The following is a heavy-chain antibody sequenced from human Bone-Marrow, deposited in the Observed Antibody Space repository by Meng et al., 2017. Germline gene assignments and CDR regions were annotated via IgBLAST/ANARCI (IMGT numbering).Heavy chain of an antibody. CDR2: ISSSSSYI. D-gene: IGHD3-22*01. Sequence: VGSLRLSCAASGFTFSSYSMNWVRQAPGKGLEWVSSISSSSSYIYYADSVKGRFTISRDNAKNSLYLQMSSLRAEDTAVYYCARKDTYYYESSGHYSTKQDAFDTWGQGTMVTVSS. CDR1: GFTFSSYS. V-gene: IGHV3-21*01. CDR3: ARKDTYYYESSGHYSTKQDAFDT. J-gene: IGHJ3*02.